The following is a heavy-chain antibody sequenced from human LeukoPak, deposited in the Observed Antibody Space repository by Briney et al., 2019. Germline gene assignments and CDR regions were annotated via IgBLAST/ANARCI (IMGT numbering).Heavy chain of an antibody. D-gene: IGHD3-10*01. Sequence: ASVKVSCKASGVTFSSYAISWVRQAPGQGLEWMGGIIPMFGTTNYAQTFQGRITIIADESTTTVYMELSSLRSEDTAVYYCASLYGSGRNGYYFDYWGQGTLVTVSS. CDR1: GVTFSSYA. J-gene: IGHJ4*02. CDR3: ASLYGSGRNGYYFDY. V-gene: IGHV1-69*13. CDR2: IIPMFGTT.